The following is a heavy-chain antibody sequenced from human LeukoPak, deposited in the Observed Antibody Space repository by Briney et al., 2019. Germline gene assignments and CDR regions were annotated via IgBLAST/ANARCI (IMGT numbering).Heavy chain of an antibody. Sequence: SETLSLTCAVSGYSISSGYYWGWIRQPPGKGLEWIGSIYHSGSTYYNPSLKSRVTISVDTSKNQFSLKLSSVTAADTAVYYCARHGTGDYDSSGYIFDAFDIWGQGTMVTVSS. CDR3: ARHGTGDYDSSGYIFDAFDI. V-gene: IGHV4-38-2*01. J-gene: IGHJ3*02. CDR1: GYSISSGYY. CDR2: IYHSGST. D-gene: IGHD3-22*01.